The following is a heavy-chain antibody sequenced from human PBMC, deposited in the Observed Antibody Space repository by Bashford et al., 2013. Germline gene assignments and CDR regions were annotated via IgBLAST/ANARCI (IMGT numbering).Heavy chain of an antibody. CDR2: INSDGSST. CDR1: GLTFSNAW. V-gene: IGHV3-74*01. CDR3: ARQAAAAGTPGENDY. J-gene: IGHJ4*02. D-gene: IGHD6-13*01. Sequence: GGSLRLSCAVSGLTFSNAWMSWVRQAPGRGLEWVSRINSDGSSTSYADSVKGRFTISRDNAKNTLYLQMNSLRAEDTAVYYCARQAAAAGTPGENDYWGQGTLVTVSS.